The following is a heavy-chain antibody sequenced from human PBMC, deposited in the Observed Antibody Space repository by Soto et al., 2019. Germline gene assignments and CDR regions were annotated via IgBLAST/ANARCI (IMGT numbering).Heavy chain of an antibody. CDR3: ATAPSLFGVALDY. J-gene: IGHJ4*02. CDR1: GYTLTELS. V-gene: IGHV1-24*01. Sequence: GASVKVSCTVSGYTLTELSMHWVRQAPGKGLEWMGGFDPEDGETIYAQKFPGRVTMTEDTSTDTAYMELSSLRSEDTAVYYCATAPSLFGVALDYWGQGTLVTVSS. D-gene: IGHD3-3*01. CDR2: FDPEDGET.